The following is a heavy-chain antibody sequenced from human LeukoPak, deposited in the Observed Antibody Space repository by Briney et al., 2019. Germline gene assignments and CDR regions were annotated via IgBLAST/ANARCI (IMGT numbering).Heavy chain of an antibody. D-gene: IGHD2-21*02. V-gene: IGHV3-30-3*01. CDR2: ISYDGSNK. J-gene: IGHJ4*02. CDR3: ARDTRGDYYFDY. CDR1: GFTFCSYA. Sequence: PGGSLRLSCAASGFTFCSYAMHWVRQAPGKGLEWVAVISYDGSNKYYADSVKGRFTISRDNSKKTLYLQMNSLRAEDTAVYYCARDTRGDYYFDYWGQGTLVTVSS.